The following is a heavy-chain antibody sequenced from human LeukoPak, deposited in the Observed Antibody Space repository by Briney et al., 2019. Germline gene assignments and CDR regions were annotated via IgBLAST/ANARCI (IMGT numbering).Heavy chain of an antibody. J-gene: IGHJ4*02. CDR2: INSDGSST. D-gene: IGHD5-18*01. CDR1: GFTISSYW. Sequence: GGSLRLSCVASGFTISSYWMHWVRQAPGKGLVWVSRINSDGSSTSYADSVKGRFTISRDNAKNTLYLQMNSLRAEDTAVYYCARDVDTAMVDYWGQGTLVTVSS. CDR3: ARDVDTAMVDY. V-gene: IGHV3-74*01.